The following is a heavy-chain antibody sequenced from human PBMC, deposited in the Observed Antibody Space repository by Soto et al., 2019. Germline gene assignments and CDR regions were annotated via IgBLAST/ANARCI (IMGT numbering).Heavy chain of an antibody. D-gene: IGHD3-22*01. Sequence: VQSGAEVKKPGSSVKVSXXXXXXTFSSYAIXXXXXXXXXXXXWMGGIIPIFGTANYAQKFQGRVTITADESTSTAYMELSSLRSEDTAVYYCARPGGYYDSSGYWNWGQGTLVTVSS. CDR1: XXTFSSYA. CDR3: ARPGGYYDSSGYWN. J-gene: IGHJ1*01. V-gene: IGHV1-69*01. CDR2: IIPIFGTA.